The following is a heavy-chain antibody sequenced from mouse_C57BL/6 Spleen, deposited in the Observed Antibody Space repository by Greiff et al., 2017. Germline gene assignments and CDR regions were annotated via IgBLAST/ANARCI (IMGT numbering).Heavy chain of an antibody. J-gene: IGHJ2*01. CDR2: IDPSDSET. Sequence: VQLQQPGAELVRPGSSVKLSCKASGYTFTSYWMHWVKQRPIQGLEWIGNIDPSDSETHYNQKFKDKATLTVDKSSSTAYMQLSSLTSEDSAVYYGARGNDPYWDYFDYWGQGTTLTVSS. V-gene: IGHV1-52*01. D-gene: IGHD2-3*01. CDR1: GYTFTSYW. CDR3: ARGNDPYWDYFDY.